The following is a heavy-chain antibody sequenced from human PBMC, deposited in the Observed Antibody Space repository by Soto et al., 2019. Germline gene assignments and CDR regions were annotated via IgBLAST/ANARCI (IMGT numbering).Heavy chain of an antibody. V-gene: IGHV4-59*02. Sequence: LSETLSLTCTVAGCSVSSYYWSWIRQPPGKGLEWVGYIYYGWSTNYNPSLKSRVTISVDPSKNKFSLKLSSVTAGDTAVYYCARVWGSAFDYWGQGTLVIVSS. D-gene: IGHD3-16*01. CDR3: ARVWGSAFDY. CDR1: GCSVSSYY. J-gene: IGHJ4*02. CDR2: IYYGWST.